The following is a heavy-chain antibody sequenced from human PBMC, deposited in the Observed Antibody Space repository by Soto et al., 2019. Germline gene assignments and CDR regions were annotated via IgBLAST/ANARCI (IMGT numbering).Heavy chain of an antibody. V-gene: IGHV3-7*01. Sequence: GGSLRLSCAASGFTFSSYWMSWVRQAPGKGLEWVANIKQDGSEKYYVDSVKGRFTISRDNARNSLYLQMNSLRAEDTAVYYCAKGPCSSTSCYLYYYYYYMDVWGKGTTVTVSS. D-gene: IGHD2-2*01. CDR2: IKQDGSEK. CDR3: AKGPCSSTSCYLYYYYYYMDV. CDR1: GFTFSSYW. J-gene: IGHJ6*03.